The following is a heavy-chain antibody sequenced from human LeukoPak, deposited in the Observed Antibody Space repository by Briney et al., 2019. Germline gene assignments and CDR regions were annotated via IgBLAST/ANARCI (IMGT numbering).Heavy chain of an antibody. CDR2: MNPNSGNT. CDR3: ARAKKQILAYGMDV. D-gene: IGHD3-3*01. Sequence: GASVKVSCKASGYTFTSYDINWVRQAIGQGLEWMGWMNPNSGNTGYAQKFQGRVTMTRNTSISTAYMELSSLRSEDTAVYYCARAKKQILAYGMDVWGQGTTVTVSS. J-gene: IGHJ6*02. V-gene: IGHV1-8*01. CDR1: GYTFTSYD.